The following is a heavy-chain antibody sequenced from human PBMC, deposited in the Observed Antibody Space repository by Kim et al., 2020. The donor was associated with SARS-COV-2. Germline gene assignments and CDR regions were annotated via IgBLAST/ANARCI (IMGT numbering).Heavy chain of an antibody. D-gene: IGHD6-19*01. CDR3: ARAEYSSGWYFFGY. J-gene: IGHJ4*02. V-gene: IGHV4-31*02. Sequence: YNPSVESRITISVDTSKNQFSLNLSSVTAADTAVYYCARAEYSSGWYFFGYWGQGTQVTVSS.